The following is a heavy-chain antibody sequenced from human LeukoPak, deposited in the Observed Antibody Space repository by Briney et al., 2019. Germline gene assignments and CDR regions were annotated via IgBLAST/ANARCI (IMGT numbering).Heavy chain of an antibody. V-gene: IGHV3-48*04. CDR1: GFTFSSYS. D-gene: IGHD3-3*01. J-gene: IGHJ5*02. CDR3: ARGTSWITIFGGWFDP. Sequence: GGSLRLSCAASGFTFSSYSMNWVRQAPGKGLEWVSYISSSSGTIFHADSVKGRFTISRDNAKNSLYLQMNSLRAEDTAVYYCARGTSWITIFGGWFDPGAREPYSPSPQ. CDR2: ISSSSGTI.